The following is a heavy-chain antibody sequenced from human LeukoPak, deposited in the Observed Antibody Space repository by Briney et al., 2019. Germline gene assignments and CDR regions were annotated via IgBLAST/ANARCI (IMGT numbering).Heavy chain of an antibody. Sequence: SETLSLTCTVSGGSISSYYWSWIRQPAGKGLEWIGRIYTSGSTNYNPSLKSRVTMSVDTSKNQFSLKLSSVTAADTAVYYCARGYYDFRSGYYPQNWFDPWGQGTLVTVSS. CDR2: IYTSGST. CDR1: GGSISSYY. CDR3: ARGYYDFRSGYYPQNWFDP. J-gene: IGHJ5*02. V-gene: IGHV4-4*07. D-gene: IGHD3-3*01.